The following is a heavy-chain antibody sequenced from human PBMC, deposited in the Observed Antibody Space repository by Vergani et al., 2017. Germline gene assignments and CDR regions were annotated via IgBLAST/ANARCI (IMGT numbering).Heavy chain of an antibody. CDR3: AKDSQYYDFWSGYYPNYYYYMDV. D-gene: IGHD3-3*01. Sequence: QVQLVESGGGVVQPGGSLRLSCAASGFTFSSYGMHWVRQAPGKGLEWVAFIRYDGSNKYYADSVKGRFTISRDNSKNTLYLQMNSLRAEDTAVYYCAKDSQYYDFWSGYYPNYYYYMDVWGKGTTVTVSS. CDR1: GFTFSSYG. V-gene: IGHV3-30*02. CDR2: IRYDGSNK. J-gene: IGHJ6*03.